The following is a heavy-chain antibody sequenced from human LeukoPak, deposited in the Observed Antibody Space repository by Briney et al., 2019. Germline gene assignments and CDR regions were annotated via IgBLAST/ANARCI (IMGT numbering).Heavy chain of an antibody. D-gene: IGHD3-22*01. Sequence: SETLSLTCTVSGGSVTSYYWSWIRQPPGKGLEWIGYIFYSGSSNYNPSLKSRVTISLDTSKNLFSLKLTSVTAADTAVYYCARGDSSGYYGDYFDFWGQGTLVTVSS. CDR3: ARGDSSGYYGDYFDF. CDR2: IFYSGSS. CDR1: GGSVTSYY. J-gene: IGHJ4*02. V-gene: IGHV4-59*02.